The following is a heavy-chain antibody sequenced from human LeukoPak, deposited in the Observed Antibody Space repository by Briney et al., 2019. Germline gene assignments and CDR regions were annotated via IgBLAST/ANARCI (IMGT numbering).Heavy chain of an antibody. CDR2: INPNSGGT. CDR1: GYTFTGYH. J-gene: IGHJ4*02. CDR3: LRGGVRGLMDGGHY. Sequence: ASVKVSCKASGYTFTGYHTHWVRQAPGQGLEWMGWINPNSGGTNYAQNFQCRVTMTRDTSISTAYMVLSRLRSDDTAVYYCLRGGVRGLMDGGHYWGQGTLVTVSS. D-gene: IGHD3-10*01. V-gene: IGHV1-2*02.